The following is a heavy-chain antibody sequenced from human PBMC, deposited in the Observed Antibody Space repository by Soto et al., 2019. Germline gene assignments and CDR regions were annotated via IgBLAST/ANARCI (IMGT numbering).Heavy chain of an antibody. CDR2: IYYIGTT. V-gene: IGHV4-31*03. CDR3: AKHATTRHWLVQ. J-gene: IGHJ5*02. Sequence: SETLSLTCTVSGGSIRNGYYYWSWIRQRPGKGLQWIGNIYYIGTTSYNPSLKSRVTISIDTSKNQFSLKLRSVVAADTAIYYWAKHATTRHWLVQWGQGALLNVSS. CDR1: GGSIRNGYYY. D-gene: IGHD1-1*01.